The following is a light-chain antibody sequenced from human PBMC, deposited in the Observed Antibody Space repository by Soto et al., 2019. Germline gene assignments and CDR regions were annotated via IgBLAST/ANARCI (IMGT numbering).Light chain of an antibody. CDR2: NND. J-gene: IGLJ2*01. CDR1: SSNIGSNI. Sequence: QSVLSQPPSASGTPGQRVTISCSGRSSNIGSNIVNWYQQLPGTAPKLLISNNDHRPSGVPDRFSGSKSGTSASLAISGLQSEDEAEYYCSAWAASLNAILFGGGTKLTVL. V-gene: IGLV1-44*01. CDR3: SAWAASLNAIL.